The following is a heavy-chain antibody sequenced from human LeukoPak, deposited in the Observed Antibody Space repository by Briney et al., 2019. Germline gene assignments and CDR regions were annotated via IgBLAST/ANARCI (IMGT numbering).Heavy chain of an antibody. V-gene: IGHV4-34*01. CDR2: INHSGST. D-gene: IGHD6-19*01. Sequence: PSETLSLTCAVYGGSFSGYYWSWIRQPPGKGLEWIGEINHSGSTNYNPSLKSRVTISVDTSKNQFSLKLSSVTAADTAVYYCARGLGKQWLYQYWYFDLWGRGTLVTVSS. J-gene: IGHJ2*01. CDR3: ARGLGKQWLYQYWYFDL. CDR1: GGSFSGYY.